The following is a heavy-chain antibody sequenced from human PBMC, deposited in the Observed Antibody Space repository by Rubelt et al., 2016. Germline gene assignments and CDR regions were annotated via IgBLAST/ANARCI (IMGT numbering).Heavy chain of an antibody. D-gene: IGHD3-3*01. V-gene: IGHV4-34*01. CDR2: IYYNGNT. Sequence: QVQLRQWGAGLLKPSETLSLTCGVNGGSLTDYYWNWIRQPPGKGLEWIGHIYYNGNTYYSPSLKSRVTVSADTSKNQFSLQLSAVTAADSAVYYCARAVDFWSGYPFDDWGQGTLVSVSS. CDR3: ARAVDFWSGYPFDD. CDR1: GGSLTDYY. J-gene: IGHJ4*02.